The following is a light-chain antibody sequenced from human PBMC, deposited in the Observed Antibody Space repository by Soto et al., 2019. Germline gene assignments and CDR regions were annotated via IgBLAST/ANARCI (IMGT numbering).Light chain of an antibody. V-gene: IGKV1-33*01. CDR2: DAS. CDR1: EDITND. Sequence: TQMTQSPSSLSASVGDRVTITCQASEDITNDLNWYQQRPGKAPKVPIYDASTLETGVPSRFSGSGYGTHFTLTISSLHPEDFAVYYCQQYDNLPITFGQGTRLE. CDR3: QQYDNLPIT. J-gene: IGKJ5*01.